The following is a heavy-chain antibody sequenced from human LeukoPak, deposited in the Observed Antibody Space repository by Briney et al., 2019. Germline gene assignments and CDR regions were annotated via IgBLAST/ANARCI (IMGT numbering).Heavy chain of an antibody. CDR1: GVSIRISSYY. D-gene: IGHD3-22*01. V-gene: IGHV4-39*07. Sequence: SETLSLTCTVSGVSIRISSYYWGWIRQPPGKGLEWIGSIYYSGTTYYNPSLKSRVTMSVDTSKNQFSLNVSSVTAADTAVFYCARVRSSGADVRYYMDVWGQGTTVTVSS. CDR3: ARVRSSGADVRYYMDV. CDR2: IYYSGTT. J-gene: IGHJ6*03.